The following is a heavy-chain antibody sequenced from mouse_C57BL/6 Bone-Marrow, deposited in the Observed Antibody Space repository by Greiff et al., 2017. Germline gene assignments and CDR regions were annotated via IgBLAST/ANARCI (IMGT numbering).Heavy chain of an antibody. J-gene: IGHJ2*01. CDR3: STPIYYYGSYYFDY. V-gene: IGHV14-4*01. D-gene: IGHD1-1*01. CDR2: IDPENGAT. Sequence: VQLQQSGAELVRPGASVKLSCTASGFNIKDDYMHWVKQRPEQGLEWIGWIDPENGATEYASKFQGKATITADTSSNTAYLQLSSLTSEDTAAYYCSTPIYYYGSYYFDYWGQGTTLTVSS. CDR1: GFNIKDDY.